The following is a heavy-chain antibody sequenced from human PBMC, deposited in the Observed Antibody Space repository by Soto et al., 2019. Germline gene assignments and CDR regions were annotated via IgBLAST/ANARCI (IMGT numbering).Heavy chain of an antibody. CDR3: ARGLNKAAGGAFDI. D-gene: IGHD3-16*01. CDR2: VSGDARDT. Sequence: QVQLVQSGGGAVLPGNSLRLSCEASGFSFSWAGMHWLRQTPGKGLEWVAAVSGDARDTLYADSVKGRFTISRDNPKSRLFLQMHSLGAEDAAVYYCARGLNKAAGGAFDIWGQGALVTVSS. CDR1: GFSFSWAG. V-gene: IGHV3-30*19. J-gene: IGHJ3*02.